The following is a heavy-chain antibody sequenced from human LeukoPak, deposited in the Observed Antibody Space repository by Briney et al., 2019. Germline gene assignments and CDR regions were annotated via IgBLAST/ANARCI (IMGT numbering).Heavy chain of an antibody. CDR3: ARDWATYCGGDCYYFDY. CDR1: GGIFNNYA. Sequence: SVKVSCKASGGIFNNYAISWVRQAPGQGLEWVGGIIPIFGATNYAQKFQGRVTITADKSTSTAYMELSSLRSEDTAVYYCARDWATYCGGDCYYFDYWGQGTLVTVSS. CDR2: IIPIFGAT. J-gene: IGHJ4*02. V-gene: IGHV1-69*06. D-gene: IGHD2-21*02.